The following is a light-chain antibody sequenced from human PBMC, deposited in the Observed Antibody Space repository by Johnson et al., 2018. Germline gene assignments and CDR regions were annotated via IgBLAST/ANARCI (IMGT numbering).Light chain of an antibody. J-gene: IGLJ1*01. CDR3: GTWDSSLSAGNV. V-gene: IGLV1-51*02. CDR2: ENN. Sequence: QSVLTQPPSVSAAPGQKVTISCSGSSSNIGNNYVSWYQQLPGTAPKLLIYENNKRPSGIPDRFSGSTSGTSATLCIPCLQTGAEDDYYGGTWDSSLSAGNVFGTGTKVTVL. CDR1: SSNIGNNY.